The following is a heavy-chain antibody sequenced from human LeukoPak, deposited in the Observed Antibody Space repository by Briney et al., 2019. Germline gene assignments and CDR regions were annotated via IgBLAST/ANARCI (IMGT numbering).Heavy chain of an antibody. Sequence: GGSLRLSCAASGFTLDDYTMHWVRQAPGKGLEWVSVIRGDGDVTYYAISVEGRLTISRDNSKNSLYLQMDSLRTEDTALYYCAKDFSRSWWFGMDVWGQGITVTVSS. J-gene: IGHJ6*02. V-gene: IGHV3-43*01. CDR1: GFTLDDYT. CDR2: IRGDGDVT. D-gene: IGHD6-13*01. CDR3: AKDFSRSWWFGMDV.